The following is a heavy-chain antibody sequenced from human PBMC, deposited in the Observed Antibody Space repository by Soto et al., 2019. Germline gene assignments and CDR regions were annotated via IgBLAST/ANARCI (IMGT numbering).Heavy chain of an antibody. J-gene: IGHJ6*02. D-gene: IGHD3-9*01. CDR2: IIPIFGTA. CDR3: ASQYDILTGYPTWEDYYYYYGMDV. Sequence: GASVKVSCKASGGTFSSYAISWVRQAPGQGLEWMGGIIPIFGTANYAQKFQGRVTITADESTSTAYMELSSLRSEDTAVYYCASQYDILTGYPTWEDYYYYYGMDVWGQGTTVTVSS. CDR1: GGTFSSYA. V-gene: IGHV1-69*13.